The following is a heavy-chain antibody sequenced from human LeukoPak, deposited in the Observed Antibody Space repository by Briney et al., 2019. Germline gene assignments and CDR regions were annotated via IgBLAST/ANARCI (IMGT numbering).Heavy chain of an antibody. CDR3: ARGGEWLVLAPFDY. CDR2: IYYSGST. CDR1: GGSIRSGDYY. V-gene: IGHV4-61*08. D-gene: IGHD6-19*01. Sequence: PSQTLSLTCTVSGGSIRSGDYYWSWIRQPPGKGLEWIGYIYYSGSTNYNPSLKSRVTISVDTSKNQFSLKLSSVTAADTAVYYCARGGEWLVLAPFDYWGQGTLVTVSS. J-gene: IGHJ4*02.